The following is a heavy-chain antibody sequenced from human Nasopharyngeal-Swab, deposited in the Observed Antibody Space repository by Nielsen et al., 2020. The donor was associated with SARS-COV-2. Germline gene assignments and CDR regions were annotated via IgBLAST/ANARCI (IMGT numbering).Heavy chain of an antibody. Sequence: IRPLPGQGLEWVSYISSSSTIYYADSVKGRFTISRDNAKNSLYLQMNSLRAEDTAVYYCARGAYDSSGYFWDYWGQGTLVTVSS. V-gene: IGHV3-69-1*01. D-gene: IGHD3-22*01. CDR2: ISSSSTI. CDR3: ARGAYDSSGYFWDY. J-gene: IGHJ4*02.